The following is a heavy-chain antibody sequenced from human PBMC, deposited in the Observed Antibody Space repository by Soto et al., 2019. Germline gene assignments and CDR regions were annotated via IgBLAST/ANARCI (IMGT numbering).Heavy chain of an antibody. J-gene: IGHJ6*02. CDR3: AKFTSRAGMDV. D-gene: IGHD2-2*01. Sequence: PGESLKISCKGSGYSVTRYWMSWVRQMPGKGLEWMGRINPSDSYTNYSPSFQGHVTISADKSISTAYLQWSSLKASDTAMYYCAKFTSRAGMDVWGQGTTVTVSS. CDR2: INPSDSYT. CDR1: GYSVTRYW. V-gene: IGHV5-10-1*01.